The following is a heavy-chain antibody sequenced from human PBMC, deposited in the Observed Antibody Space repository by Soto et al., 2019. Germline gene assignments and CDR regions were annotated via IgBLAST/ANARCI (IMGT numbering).Heavy chain of an antibody. CDR1: GDSVSSNSAA. D-gene: IGHD6-19*01. V-gene: IGHV6-1*01. Sequence: SQTLSLTCAISGDSVSSNSAAWNWIRQSPSRGLEWLGRTYYRSKWYNDYAVSVKSRITINPDTSKNQFSLQLNSVTPEDTAVYYCARAAYSSGWHGDWFDPWGQGTLVIVSS. CDR2: TYYRSKWYN. CDR3: ARAAYSSGWHGDWFDP. J-gene: IGHJ5*02.